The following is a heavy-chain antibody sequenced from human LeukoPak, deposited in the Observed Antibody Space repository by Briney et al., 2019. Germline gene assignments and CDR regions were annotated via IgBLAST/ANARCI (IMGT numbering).Heavy chain of an antibody. V-gene: IGHV4-39*01. J-gene: IGHJ4*02. D-gene: IGHD3-22*01. Sequence: PSETLSLTCTVSGGFISSSSYYWGWIRQPPGKGLEWIGSIYDSGSTYYNPSLKSRVTISVDTSKNQFSLKLSSVTAADTAVFYCARHGGNNDSSGNYYFDYWGQETLVTVSS. CDR1: GGFISSSSYY. CDR3: ARHGGNNDSSGNYYFDY. CDR2: IYDSGST.